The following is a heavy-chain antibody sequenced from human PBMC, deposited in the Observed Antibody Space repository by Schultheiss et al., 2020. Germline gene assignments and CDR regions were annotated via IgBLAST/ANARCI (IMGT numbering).Heavy chain of an antibody. D-gene: IGHD2-2*01. CDR2: IKQDGSEK. J-gene: IGHJ6*02. Sequence: GGSLRLSCTASGFTFPVYTMSWVRQAPGKGLEWVANIKQDGSEKYYVDSVRGRFTISRDNAKNSLYLQMNSLRAEDTAVYYCARDQLLDCSSTSCYDVMDVWGQGTTVTVSS. CDR3: ARDQLLDCSSTSCYDVMDV. V-gene: IGHV3-7*01. CDR1: GFTFPVYT.